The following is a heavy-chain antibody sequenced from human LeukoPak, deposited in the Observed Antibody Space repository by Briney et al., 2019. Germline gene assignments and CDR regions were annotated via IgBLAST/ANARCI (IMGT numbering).Heavy chain of an antibody. D-gene: IGHD1-26*01. CDR1: GDSVTTNGLT. V-gene: IGHV6-1*01. J-gene: IGHJ4*02. Sequence: SQTLSLTCGISGDSVTTNGLTWNWIRQSPSRGLEWLGRTYYRSKWYNDYAVSVKSRITINPDTSKNQFSLQLNSVTPEDTAVYYCARDHPTIVGARTFDYWGQGTLVTVSS. CDR2: TYYRSKWYN. CDR3: ARDHPTIVGARTFDY.